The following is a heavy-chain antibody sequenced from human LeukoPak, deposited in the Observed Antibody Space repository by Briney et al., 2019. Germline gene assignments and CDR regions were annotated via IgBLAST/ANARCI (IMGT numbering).Heavy chain of an antibody. V-gene: IGHV4-59*01. J-gene: IGHJ6*02. D-gene: IGHD3-22*01. CDR2: VSYSGNT. CDR3: ARDRGYYDSRAGLMDV. Sequence: PSETLSLTCTVSGGSMISCYWSWIRQLPGKGLEWIGYVSYSGNTNYNPSLNSRVTMSADTPTNQFSLSLTAVTAADTAVYYCARDRGYYDSRAGLMDVWGQGTTVVVSS. CDR1: GGSMISCY.